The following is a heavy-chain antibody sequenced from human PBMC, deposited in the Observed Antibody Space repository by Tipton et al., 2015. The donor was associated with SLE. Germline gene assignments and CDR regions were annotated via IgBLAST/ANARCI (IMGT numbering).Heavy chain of an antibody. J-gene: IGHJ3*02. CDR2: ISGFNGNT. D-gene: IGHD6-13*01. V-gene: IGHV1-18*01. CDR3: ARLAYSSTWIDVFDI. CDR1: GYLFTNYT. Sequence: QSGPEVKKPGASVKVSCKASGYLFTNYTVTWVRQAPGQGLEWVGWISGFNGNTNYAQKFQGRVTMTTDTSASTGYMELRRLRSDDTAMYYCARLAYSSTWIDVFDIWGQGTMVTVSS.